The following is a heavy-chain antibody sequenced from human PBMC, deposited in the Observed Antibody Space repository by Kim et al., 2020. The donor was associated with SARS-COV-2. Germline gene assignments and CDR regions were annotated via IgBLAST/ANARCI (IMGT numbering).Heavy chain of an antibody. Sequence: ASVKVSCKASGFSFTGYFIYWLRQAPGQGLVWMGRINPSTGDTIYAQKFQGRVSMTRDTSISTLYMELRGLRSDDTAVYYCAREYGDNGIDPWGQGTLVT. CDR3: AREYGDNGIDP. D-gene: IGHD4-17*01. J-gene: IGHJ5*02. CDR2: INPSTGDT. CDR1: GFSFTGYF. V-gene: IGHV1-2*06.